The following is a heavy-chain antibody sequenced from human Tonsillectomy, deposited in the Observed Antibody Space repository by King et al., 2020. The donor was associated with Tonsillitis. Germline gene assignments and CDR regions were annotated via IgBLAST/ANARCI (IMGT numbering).Heavy chain of an antibody. Sequence: QLQESGPGLVKPSETLSLTCTVSGGSISSSSYYWGWIRQPPGKGLECIGSIYYSGSTYYNPSLKSRVTISVDTSKNQFSLKLSSVTAADTAVYYCARLRRDGYNWRFDYWGQGTLVTVSS. D-gene: IGHD5-24*01. J-gene: IGHJ4*02. CDR2: IYYSGST. CDR1: GGSISSSSYY. CDR3: ARLRRDGYNWRFDY. V-gene: IGHV4-39*01.